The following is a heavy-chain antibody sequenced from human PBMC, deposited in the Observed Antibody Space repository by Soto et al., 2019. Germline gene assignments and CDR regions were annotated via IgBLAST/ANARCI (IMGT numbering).Heavy chain of an antibody. CDR2: INQDGSGK. Sequence: PGGSLRLSCAASGFTFNSYWMSWVRQAPGKGLEWVANINQDGSGKYYVDSVKGRFTISRDNAKNSLYLQMNSLRAEDRAVYYCAREALIAQLDYGGQGSVVTVSS. D-gene: IGHD2-21*01. CDR3: AREALIAQLDY. CDR1: GFTFNSYW. V-gene: IGHV3-7*01. J-gene: IGHJ4*02.